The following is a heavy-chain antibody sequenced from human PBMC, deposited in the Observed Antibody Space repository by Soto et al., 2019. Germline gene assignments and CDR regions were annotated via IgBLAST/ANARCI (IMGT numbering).Heavy chain of an antibody. CDR1: GYIFSEHG. CDR3: ARGLVVVAATGQPGGMDV. V-gene: IGHV1-18*01. CDR2: ISAFTGVT. D-gene: IGHD2-15*01. Sequence: ASVKVSCKASGYIFSEHGFSWVRQGPGQGLEWLGWISAFTGVTDYAQKFQGRLTLTTDTSTSTAYMELRSLRSDDTAVYFCARGLVVVAATGQPGGMDVWGQGTTVTVS. J-gene: IGHJ6*02.